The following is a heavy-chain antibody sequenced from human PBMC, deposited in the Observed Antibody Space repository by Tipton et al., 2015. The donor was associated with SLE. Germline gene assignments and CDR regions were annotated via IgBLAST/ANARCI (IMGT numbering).Heavy chain of an antibody. V-gene: IGHV3-9*01. CDR1: GFTFDDYA. Sequence: SLRLSCAASGFTFDDYAMHWVQQAPGKGLEWVSGISWNSGSIGYADSVKGRFTISRDNAKNSLYLQMNSLRAEDTAVYYCASELAFDIWGQGTMVTVSS. CDR2: ISWNSGSI. CDR3: ASELAFDI. J-gene: IGHJ3*02. D-gene: IGHD1-7*01.